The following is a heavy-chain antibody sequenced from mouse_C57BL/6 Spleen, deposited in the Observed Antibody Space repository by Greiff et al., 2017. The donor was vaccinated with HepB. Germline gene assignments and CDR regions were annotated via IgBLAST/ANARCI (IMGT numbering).Heavy chain of an antibody. CDR1: GYTFTSYT. J-gene: IGHJ2*01. Sequence: VKLVESGAELARPGASVKMSCKASGYTFTSYTMHWVTQRPGQGLEWIGYINPSSGYTKYNQKFKDKATLTADKSSSTAYMQLSSLTSEDSAVYYCASDTAQVLFDYWGQGTTLTVSS. CDR2: INPSSGYT. V-gene: IGHV1-4*01. D-gene: IGHD3-2*02. CDR3: ASDTAQVLFDY.